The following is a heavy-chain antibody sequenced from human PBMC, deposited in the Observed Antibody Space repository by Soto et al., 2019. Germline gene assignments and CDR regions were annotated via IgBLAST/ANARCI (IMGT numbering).Heavy chain of an antibody. CDR2: ISGSGGST. CDR1: GVTISNYA. Sequence: PGVSMRLSCAASGVTISNYAMRWVRQAPGKGLEWVSAISGSGGSTYYADSVKGRFTISRDNSKNTLYLQMNSLGAEDTAVYYCATRSSGWYFDYWGQGTLVTVSS. V-gene: IGHV3-23*01. CDR3: ATRSSGWYFDY. D-gene: IGHD6-19*01. J-gene: IGHJ4*02.